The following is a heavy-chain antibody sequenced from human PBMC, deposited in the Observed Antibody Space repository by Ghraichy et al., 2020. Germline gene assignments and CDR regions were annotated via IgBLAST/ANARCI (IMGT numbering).Heavy chain of an antibody. CDR2: INAGNGNT. Sequence: ASVKVSCKASGYTFSSYAMHWVRQAPGQRLEWMGWINAGNGNTKYSQKFQGRVTITRDTSASTAYMELSSLRSEDTAVYYCARDGREYSGYGDFDYWGQGTLVTVSS. J-gene: IGHJ4*02. CDR1: GYTFSSYA. CDR3: ARDGREYSGYGDFDY. D-gene: IGHD5-12*01. V-gene: IGHV1-3*01.